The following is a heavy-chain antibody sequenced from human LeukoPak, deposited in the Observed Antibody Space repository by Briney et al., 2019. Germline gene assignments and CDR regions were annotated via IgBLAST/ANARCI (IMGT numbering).Heavy chain of an antibody. V-gene: IGHV3-9*01. J-gene: IGHJ6*03. Sequence: GGSLRLSCAASGFTFYDYAMHWVRQAPGEGLEWVSGISWTSGSIGYADSVKGRFTISRGNATNSLYLQKNRLRAEDTALYYCEKDIIVGVPAAITGEYYYYCYMDVWGKGTTVSVSS. D-gene: IGHD2-2*01. CDR1: GFTFYDYA. CDR2: ISWTSGSI. CDR3: EKDIIVGVPAAITGEYYYYCYMDV.